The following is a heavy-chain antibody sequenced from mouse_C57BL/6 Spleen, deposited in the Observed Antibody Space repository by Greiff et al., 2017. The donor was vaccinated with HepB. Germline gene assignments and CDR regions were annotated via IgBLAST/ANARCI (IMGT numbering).Heavy chain of an antibody. Sequence: EVKLMESGEGLVKPGGSLKLSCAASGFTFSSYAMSWVRQTPEKRLEWVAYISSGGDYIYYADTVKGRFTISRDNARNTLYLQMSSLKSEDTAMYYCTRDRGLTTVVARAMDYWGQGTSVTVSS. CDR3: TRDRGLTTVVARAMDY. J-gene: IGHJ4*01. V-gene: IGHV5-9-1*02. D-gene: IGHD1-1*01. CDR1: GFTFSSYA. CDR2: ISSGGDYI.